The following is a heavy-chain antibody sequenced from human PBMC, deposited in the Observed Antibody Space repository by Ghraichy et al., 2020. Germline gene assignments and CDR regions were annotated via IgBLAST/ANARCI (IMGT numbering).Heavy chain of an antibody. D-gene: IGHD6-13*01. J-gene: IGHJ6*02. CDR1: GFTFSNYV. Sequence: GALRLSCAASGFTFSNYVMSWVRQAPGKGLEWVSAISGSGGSTYYTESLKGRFTISRDNSKNTLILQMNTLRAEDTAVYYCAKGIAAGTTTISYYYNGMDIWGRGTKVTVSS. V-gene: IGHV3-23*01. CDR3: AKGIAAGTTTISYYYNGMDI. CDR2: ISGSGGST.